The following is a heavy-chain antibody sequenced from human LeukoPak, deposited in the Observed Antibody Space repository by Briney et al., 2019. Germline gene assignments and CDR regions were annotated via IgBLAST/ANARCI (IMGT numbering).Heavy chain of an antibody. CDR2: IYYSGST. V-gene: IGHV4-59*01. D-gene: IGHD6-6*01. CDR3: ASDRGYSSSSNFFDY. CDR1: GGSISSYY. J-gene: IGHJ4*02. Sequence: LETLSLTCTVSGGSISSYYWSWIRQPPGKGLEWIGYIYYSGSTNYNPSLKSRVTISVDTSKNQFSLKLSSVTAADTAVYYCASDRGYSSSSNFFDYWGPGTLVTVSS.